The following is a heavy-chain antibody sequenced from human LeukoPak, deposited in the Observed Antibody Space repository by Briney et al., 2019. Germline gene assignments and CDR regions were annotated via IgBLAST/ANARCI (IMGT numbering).Heavy chain of an antibody. CDR3: ARTPSGDYYTTFDY. J-gene: IGHJ4*02. CDR2: TFTNGST. D-gene: IGHD3-10*01. V-gene: IGHV4-61*02. CDR1: GDSISSGGYY. Sequence: SETLSLTCTVSGDSISSGGYYWSWIRQPAGKGLEWIGRTFTNGSTNYKPSLKSQVTISVDTSKKQFSLKLSSVTAADTAVYFCARTPSGDYYTTFDYWGQGTLVTVSS.